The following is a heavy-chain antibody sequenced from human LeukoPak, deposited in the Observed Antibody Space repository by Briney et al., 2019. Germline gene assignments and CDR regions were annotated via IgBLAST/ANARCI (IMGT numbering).Heavy chain of an antibody. J-gene: IGHJ4*02. CDR3: ARASGGGWYAVDY. CDR2: IYYSGST. D-gene: IGHD6-19*01. V-gene: IGHV4-59*12. CDR1: GGSIRSYY. Sequence: SETLSLTCTVSGGSIRSYYWNWIRQLPGKGLEWIGNIYYSGSTNYNPSLKSRVTISVDTSKNQFSLKLSSVAAADTAVYYCARASGGGWYAVDYWGQGTRVTVSS.